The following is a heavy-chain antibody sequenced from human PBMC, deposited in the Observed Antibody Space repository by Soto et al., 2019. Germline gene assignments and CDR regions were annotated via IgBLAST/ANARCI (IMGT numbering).Heavy chain of an antibody. CDR2: IWYDGSNK. J-gene: IGHJ6*02. Sequence: GGSLRLSCAASGLTFSSYGMHWVRQAPGKGLEWVAVIWYDGSNKYYADSVKGRFTISRDNSKNTLYLQMNSLRAEDTAVYYCARDSGYGSGSYSVLFYYYGMDVWGQGTTVTVSS. V-gene: IGHV3-33*01. D-gene: IGHD3-10*01. CDR1: GLTFSSYG. CDR3: ARDSGYGSGSYSVLFYYYGMDV.